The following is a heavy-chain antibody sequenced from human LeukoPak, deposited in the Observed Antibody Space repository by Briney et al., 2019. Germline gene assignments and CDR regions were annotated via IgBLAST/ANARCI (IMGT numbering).Heavy chain of an antibody. Sequence: GGSLRLSCAPSGFTFTDYAMNSVRQAPGKGLEWVSTISYYGTYYADSVKGRFIISRDDSKSMLYLQMNSLRATDTAIYFCAHRYFSEYWGQGILVTVSS. CDR1: GFTFTDYA. CDR2: ISYYGT. J-gene: IGHJ4*02. V-gene: IGHV3-23*01. CDR3: AHRYFSEY.